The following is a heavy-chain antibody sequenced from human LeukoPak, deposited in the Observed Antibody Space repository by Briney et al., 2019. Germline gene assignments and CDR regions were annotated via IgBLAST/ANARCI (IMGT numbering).Heavy chain of an antibody. CDR1: GGSISNYY. D-gene: IGHD3-22*01. Sequence: SETLSLTCSVSGGSISNYYCSWIRQPPGKGLEWIAYIHYSGNTNYNPSLKSRVTISVDTSKNQFSLKLASVTAADTAVYYCARVDDTSGYFYKFDYWGQGTLVTVSS. V-gene: IGHV4-59*01. CDR3: ARVDDTSGYFYKFDY. J-gene: IGHJ4*02. CDR2: IHYSGNT.